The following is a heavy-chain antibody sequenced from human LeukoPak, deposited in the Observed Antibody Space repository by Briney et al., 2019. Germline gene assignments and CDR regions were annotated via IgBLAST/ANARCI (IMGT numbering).Heavy chain of an antibody. D-gene: IGHD5-18*01. V-gene: IGHV3-30*02. Sequence: GGSLRLSCAASGFTFSTYDMHWVRQAPGKGLEWVAFIRYDGSNKYYVDSVKGRFTISRDNSKNTLYLQMNSLRAEDTAVYYYAKGYGEDFDYWGQGTLVTVSS. CDR2: IRYDGSNK. CDR1: GFTFSTYD. CDR3: AKGYGEDFDY. J-gene: IGHJ4*02.